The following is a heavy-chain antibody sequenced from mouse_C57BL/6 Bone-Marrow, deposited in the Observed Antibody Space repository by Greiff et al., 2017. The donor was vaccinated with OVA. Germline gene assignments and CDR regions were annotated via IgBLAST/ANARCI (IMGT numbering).Heavy chain of an antibody. D-gene: IGHD1-1*01. CDR2: INPSSGYT. Sequence: QVQLKQSGAELAKPGASVKLSCKASGYTFTSYWMHWVKQRPGQGLEWIGYINPSSGYTKYNQKFKDKATLTADKSSSTAYMQLSSLTYEDSAVYYCARSKGYYYGSSCYRVFDYWGQGTTLTVSS. J-gene: IGHJ2*01. CDR1: GYTFTSYW. V-gene: IGHV1-7*01. CDR3: ARSKGYYYGSSCYRVFDY.